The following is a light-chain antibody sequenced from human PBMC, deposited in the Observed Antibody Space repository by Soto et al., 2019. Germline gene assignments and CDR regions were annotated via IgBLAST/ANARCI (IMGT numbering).Light chain of an antibody. CDR3: QSHDSSLSGYV. V-gene: IGLV1-40*01. CDR2: ENN. CDR1: SSNIGTGYE. Sequence: QSVLTQPPSVSEAPGQRVTISCTGSSSNIGTGYEAHWYQQGPGTAPKLLIYENNNRPSGVPDRFSGSKSGTSASLAITGLQAEDEAEYYCQSHDSSLSGYVFGTGPKLTVL. J-gene: IGLJ1*01.